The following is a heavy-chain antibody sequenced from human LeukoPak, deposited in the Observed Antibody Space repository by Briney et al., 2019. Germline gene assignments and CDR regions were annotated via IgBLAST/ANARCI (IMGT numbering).Heavy chain of an antibody. CDR2: IYFSGNT. J-gene: IGHJ4*02. CDR3: ASLAVAGLSDGY. CDR1: GVSISETSYY. D-gene: IGHD6-19*01. Sequence: SETLSLTCTVSGVSISETSYYWGWIRQSPGKGLEWIGSIYFSGNTYYNPSLKSRVTISVDTSRNQFSLKLSSVTAADTAVYYCASLAVAGLSDGYWGQGTLVIVSS. V-gene: IGHV4-39*01.